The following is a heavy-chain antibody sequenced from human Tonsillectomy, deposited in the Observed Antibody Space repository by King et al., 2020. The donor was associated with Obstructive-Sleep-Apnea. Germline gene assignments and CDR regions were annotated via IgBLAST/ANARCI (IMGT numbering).Heavy chain of an antibody. D-gene: IGHD3-22*01. CDR1: SDSISSGNYY. CDR2: IFYSGST. CDR3: ARLYYYDNSGLNWFDP. Sequence: VQLQESGPGLVKPSQTLSLTCTVSSDSISSGNYYWSWIRQHPGKGLEWIGYIFYSGSTYYNQSLKSRVTISLHTSKNQFSLRLSSVTAADTAVYYCARLYYYDNSGLNWFDPWGHGTLVTVSS. J-gene: IGHJ5*02. V-gene: IGHV4-31*03.